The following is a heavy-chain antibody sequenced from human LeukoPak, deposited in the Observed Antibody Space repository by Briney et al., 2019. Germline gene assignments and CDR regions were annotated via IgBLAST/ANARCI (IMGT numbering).Heavy chain of an antibody. CDR3: ARGLISHFDWYQTAQFDP. V-gene: IGHV3-7*03. D-gene: IGHD3-9*01. J-gene: IGHJ5*02. CDR2: IKRDGNDK. Sequence: GGSLRLSCAASGFAFSNYWMSWVRQAPGKGLEWVANIKRDGNDKYYVDSVKGRFTISRDNAENSLYLEVNSLRAEDTAVYYCARGLISHFDWYQTAQFDPWGQGTLVTVSS. CDR1: GFAFSNYW.